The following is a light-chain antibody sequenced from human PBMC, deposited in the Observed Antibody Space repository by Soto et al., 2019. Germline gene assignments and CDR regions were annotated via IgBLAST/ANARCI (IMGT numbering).Light chain of an antibody. CDR1: QSVSNN. CDR3: QQYNNWPGT. Sequence: EIVMPQSPATLSASPGERATLSCRASQSVSNNLAWYQQKPGQAPMLLIYGASTKATGIPSRFSGSGSGTEFTLTISSLQAGDFAVYYCQQYNNWPGTFGQGTKVDIK. V-gene: IGKV3-15*01. J-gene: IGKJ1*01. CDR2: GAS.